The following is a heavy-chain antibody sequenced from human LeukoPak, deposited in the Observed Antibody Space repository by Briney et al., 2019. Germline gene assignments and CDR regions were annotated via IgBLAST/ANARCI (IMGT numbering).Heavy chain of an antibody. CDR3: ARRCSTTSCQIDY. Sequence: PSETLSLTCAVSGDSISSGYYWGWIRQPPGKGLEWIGSIYYSGSTYYNPSLKSRVTISVDTSKNQFSLKLSSVTAADTAVYYCARRCSTTSCQIDYWGQGTLVTVSS. D-gene: IGHD2-2*01. CDR1: GDSISSGYY. J-gene: IGHJ4*02. V-gene: IGHV4-38-2*01. CDR2: IYYSGST.